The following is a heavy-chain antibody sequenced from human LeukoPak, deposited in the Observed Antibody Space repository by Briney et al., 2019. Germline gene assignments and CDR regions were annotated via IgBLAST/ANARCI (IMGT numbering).Heavy chain of an antibody. D-gene: IGHD3-22*01. CDR3: ARRSYYDSGGYYYDF. Sequence: GESLKISCKGSGYIFTNYWIAWVRQMPVRGLEWMGIIYPDDSDTSYSPSFQGQVTISADKSISTAYLQWSSLKASDTAMYYCARRSYYDSGGYYYDFWGQGTLVTVSS. J-gene: IGHJ4*02. CDR2: IYPDDSDT. CDR1: GYIFTNYW. V-gene: IGHV5-51*01.